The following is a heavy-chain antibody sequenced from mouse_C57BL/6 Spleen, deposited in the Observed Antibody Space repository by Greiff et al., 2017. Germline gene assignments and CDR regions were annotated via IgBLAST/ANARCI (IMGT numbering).Heavy chain of an antibody. D-gene: IGHD2-3*01. CDR1: GFTFSDAW. CDR2: IRNKANNHAT. CDR3: TFYDGYFSWFAY. Sequence: EVKVEESGGGLVQPGGSMKLSCAASGFTFSDAWMDWVRQSPEKGLEWVAEIRNKANNHATYYAESVKGRFTISRDDSKSSVYLQMNSLRAEDTGIYYCTFYDGYFSWFAYWGQGTLVTVSA. J-gene: IGHJ3*01. V-gene: IGHV6-6*01.